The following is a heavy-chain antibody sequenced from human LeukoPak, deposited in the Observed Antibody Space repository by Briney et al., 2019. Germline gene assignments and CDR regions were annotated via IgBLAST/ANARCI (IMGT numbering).Heavy chain of an antibody. CDR3: ARWRIRPAGFDS. V-gene: IGHV4-61*02. D-gene: IGHD2-2*01. J-gene: IGHJ5*01. Sequence: PSQTLSLTCAVSGDSVSSENYYWSWIRQPAGKGLEWIGRIYIITSPNYNPSLESRVTMSIDTSKNQFSLKLNSVTAADTAVYYCARWRIRPAGFDSWGQGTLVSVSS. CDR1: GDSVSSENYY. CDR2: IYIITSP.